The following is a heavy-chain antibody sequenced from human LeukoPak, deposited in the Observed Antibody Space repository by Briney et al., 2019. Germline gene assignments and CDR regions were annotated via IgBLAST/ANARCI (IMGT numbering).Heavy chain of an antibody. CDR1: GYTFTGYF. CDR2: INPNSGDT. D-gene: IGHD3-10*01. J-gene: IGHJ4*02. CDR3: ARGFPFGTFDY. Sequence: ASVKVSCKASGYTFTGYFMRWVRQAPGQGLEWMGWINPNSGDTNYAQKFQGRVTMTRDTSISTAYMELSRLRSDDTAVYYCARGFPFGTFDYWGQGTLVTVSS. V-gene: IGHV1-2*02.